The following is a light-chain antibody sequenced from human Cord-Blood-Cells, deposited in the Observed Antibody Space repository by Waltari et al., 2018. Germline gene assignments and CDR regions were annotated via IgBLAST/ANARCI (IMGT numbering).Light chain of an antibody. J-gene: IGLJ1*01. CDR3: SSYTSSSTYV. V-gene: IGLV2-14*01. CDR2: EVS. CDR1: SSDVGGYNY. Sequence: QSALTQPASVSGSPGQSITISCPGTSSDVGGYNYVSWYQQHPGNAPKPMIYEVSNRPSGVSNRFSGSKSGNTASLTSSGLQAEDEADYYCSSYTSSSTYVFGTGTKVTVL.